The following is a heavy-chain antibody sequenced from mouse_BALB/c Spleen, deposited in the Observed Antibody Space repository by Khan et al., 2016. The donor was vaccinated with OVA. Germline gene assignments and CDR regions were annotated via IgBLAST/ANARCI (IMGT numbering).Heavy chain of an antibody. Sequence: EVQGVESGGGLVKPGGSLKLSCAASGFTFSDYYMYWVRQTPEKRLEWVATISDGGSYTYYPDSVKGGFTISRDNAKNKLYLQMSSLKSEDTAMYYCARGENWSFDYWGQGTTLTVSS. CDR1: GFTFSDYY. J-gene: IGHJ2*01. CDR2: ISDGGSYT. V-gene: IGHV5-4*02. CDR3: ARGENWSFDY. D-gene: IGHD4-1*01.